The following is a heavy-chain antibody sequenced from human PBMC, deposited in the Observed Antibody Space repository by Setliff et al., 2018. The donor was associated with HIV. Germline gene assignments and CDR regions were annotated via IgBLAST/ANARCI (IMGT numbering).Heavy chain of an antibody. CDR1: GYTLTELT. V-gene: IGHV1-24*01. CDR2: FDPEDGDT. Sequence: ASVKVSCKVSGYTLTELTMHWVRQAPGKGLEWMGRFDPEDGDTLYAQRFQGRVTMTEDSSTDTAYMELGSLTSDDTAVYYCATAKEHWLTEGGFDFWGQGTLVT. J-gene: IGHJ4*02. D-gene: IGHD6-19*01. CDR3: ATAKEHWLTEGGFDF.